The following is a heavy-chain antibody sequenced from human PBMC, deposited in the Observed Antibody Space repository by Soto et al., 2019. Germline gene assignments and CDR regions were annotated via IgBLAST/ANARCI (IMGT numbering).Heavy chain of an antibody. J-gene: IGHJ6*02. V-gene: IGHV1-69*06. CDR2: IIPIFGTA. D-gene: IGHD3-3*01. CDR1: GGTFSSYA. Sequence: ASVKVSCKASGGTFSSYAISWVRQAPGQGLEWMGGIIPIFGTANYAQKFQGRVTITADKSTSTAYMELSSLRSEDTAVYYCARDSITIFGVVISHYYGMDVWGQGTTVTVSS. CDR3: ARDSITIFGVVISHYYGMDV.